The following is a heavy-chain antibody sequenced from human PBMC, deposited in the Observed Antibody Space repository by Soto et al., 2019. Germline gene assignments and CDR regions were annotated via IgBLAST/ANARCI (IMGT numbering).Heavy chain of an antibody. D-gene: IGHD3-10*01. CDR3: ARQGFGQLHGLVDV. Sequence: SETRSLTCSVSGGSITSRYCSWFRQPPGKGLEWIGYIHHSGSTSYNPSLKSRVTMSVDTSKNQFSLKVNSVTAADTALYYCARQGFGQLHGLVDVWGPGTTVT. CDR2: IHHSGST. J-gene: IGHJ6*02. CDR1: GGSITSRY. V-gene: IGHV4-59*08.